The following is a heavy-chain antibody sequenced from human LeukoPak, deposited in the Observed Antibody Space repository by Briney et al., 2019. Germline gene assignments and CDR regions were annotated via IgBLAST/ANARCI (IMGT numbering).Heavy chain of an antibody. CDR2: IKQDGSGT. CDR1: GFTFSNYR. Sequence: PGGSLRLSCVASGFTFSNYRMSWFRQAPGKGLEWVANIKQDGSGTFYVGSVKGRFSISRDNAKNSVHLQMNSLRVEDTAVYYCARDWSVAANRFDFWGQGTLVTVSS. CDR3: ARDWSVAANRFDF. D-gene: IGHD2-15*01. V-gene: IGHV3-7*01. J-gene: IGHJ4*02.